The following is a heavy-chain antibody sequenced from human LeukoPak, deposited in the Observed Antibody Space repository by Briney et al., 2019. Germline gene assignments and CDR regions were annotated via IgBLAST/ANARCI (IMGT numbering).Heavy chain of an antibody. V-gene: IGHV1-2*02. CDR2: INPNSGGT. D-gene: IGHD2-2*01. CDR1: GYTFTGYY. CDR3: ARFSLTTSYEPPFDY. Sequence: GASVKVSCKASGYTFTGYYMHWVRQAPGQGLEWMGWINPNSGGTNYAQKFQGRVTMTRDTSISTAYMELSRLRSDDTAVYYCARFSLTTSYEPPFDYWGQGTLVTVSS. J-gene: IGHJ4*02.